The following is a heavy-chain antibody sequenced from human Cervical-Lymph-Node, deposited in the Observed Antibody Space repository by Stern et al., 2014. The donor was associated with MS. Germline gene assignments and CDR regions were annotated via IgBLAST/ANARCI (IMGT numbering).Heavy chain of an antibody. J-gene: IGHJ3*02. D-gene: IGHD2-15*01. CDR3: ARGVMVAATYAYDI. CDR1: GFTFSTYW. CDR2: INSDESST. Sequence: EVQLVESGGGLVQPGGSLRLSCAASGFTFSTYWMPWVRQAPGKGLVWVSRINSDESSTTYADSVKGRFSISRDNDKNTLYLQMNSLRAEDTAVYYCARGVMVAATYAYDIWGQGTMVTISS. V-gene: IGHV3-74*02.